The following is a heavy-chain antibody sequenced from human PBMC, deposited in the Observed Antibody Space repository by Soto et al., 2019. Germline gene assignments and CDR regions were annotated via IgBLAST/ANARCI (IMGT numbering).Heavy chain of an antibody. J-gene: IGHJ4*02. Sequence: SGPTLVNPTETLTLTCTFSGFSLDTAGVGVGWIRQPPGRAPEWLALIYWNDDKRYSSSLKSRLTITKDTSKNQVVLTMTNMDPVDTATYYCAQKYAAFDYWGRRTLVTVSS. D-gene: IGHD2-8*01. CDR3: AQKYAAFDY. V-gene: IGHV2-5*01. CDR2: IYWNDDK. CDR1: GFSLDTAGVG.